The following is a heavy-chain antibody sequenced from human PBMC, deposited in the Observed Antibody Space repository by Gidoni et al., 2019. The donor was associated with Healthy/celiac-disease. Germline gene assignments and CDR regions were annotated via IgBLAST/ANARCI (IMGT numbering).Heavy chain of an antibody. J-gene: IGHJ4*02. D-gene: IGHD1-26*01. Sequence: QVQLQESGQGLVQPSQNLSLTCTVSGGSISSGSYYWSWIRQPAGKGLEWIGRIYTGGSTNYNPSLKSRVTISVDTSKNQFSLKLSSVTAADTAVYYCAREGSYYRGVFDYWGQGTLVTVSS. CDR3: AREGSYYRGVFDY. CDR2: IYTGGST. CDR1: GGSISSGSYY. V-gene: IGHV4-61*02.